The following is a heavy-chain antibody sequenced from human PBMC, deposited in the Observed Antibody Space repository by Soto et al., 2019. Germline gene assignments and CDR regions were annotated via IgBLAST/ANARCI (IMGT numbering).Heavy chain of an antibody. D-gene: IGHD3-16*01. V-gene: IGHV4-39*01. CDR1: GGSISSSSYY. CDR3: ASRSPGRMITFGNYYYGMDV. CDR2: IYYSGST. J-gene: IGHJ6*02. Sequence: PSETLSLTCTVSGGSISSSSYYWGWIRQPPGKGLEWIGSIYYSGSTYYNPSLKSRVTISVDTSKNQFSLKLSSVTVADTAVYYCASRSPGRMITFGNYYYGMDVWGQGTTVTVSS.